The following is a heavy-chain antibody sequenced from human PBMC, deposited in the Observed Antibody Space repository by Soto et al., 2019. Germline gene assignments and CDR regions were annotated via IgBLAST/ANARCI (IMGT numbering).Heavy chain of an antibody. Sequence: EVQLLESGGGLVQPGGSLRLSCTASGFAFSSYAMNWVRQAPGKGLEWVSGIVDTGGGTFYADSVKGRFTISRDNAKNTLYLEMNSLRAEDTAIYYCAPVPAASSYYNTDVWGQGTTVTVSS. CDR3: APVPAASSYYNTDV. D-gene: IGHD2-2*01. V-gene: IGHV3-23*01. CDR2: IVDTGGGT. J-gene: IGHJ6*02. CDR1: GFAFSSYA.